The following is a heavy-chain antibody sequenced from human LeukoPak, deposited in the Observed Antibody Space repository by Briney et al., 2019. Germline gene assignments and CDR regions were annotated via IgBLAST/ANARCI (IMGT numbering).Heavy chain of an antibody. CDR1: GYSSTNYG. D-gene: IGHD3-22*01. CDR2: IHIYRGNT. Sequence: ASVKVSCKASGYSSTNYGISWVRQAPGQGLEWMGWIHIYRGNTNYAQKFQGRVTMTTDTSTSTVYMEVRGLRSDDTAVYYCARIYYYDSSGYPPDAFDIWGQGTMVTVSS. V-gene: IGHV1-18*01. J-gene: IGHJ3*02. CDR3: ARIYYYDSSGYPPDAFDI.